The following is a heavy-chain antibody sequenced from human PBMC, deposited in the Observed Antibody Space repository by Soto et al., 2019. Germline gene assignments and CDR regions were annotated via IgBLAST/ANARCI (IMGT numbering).Heavy chain of an antibody. J-gene: IGHJ6*02. CDR2: IYYSGTT. D-gene: IGHD2-2*01. Sequence: PSETLSLTCTVSGGSISSSSYYWGWIRQPPGKGLEWIGSIYYSGTTYYNPSLKSRVTISVDTSKNQFSLKLSSVTTADTAVYYCASRTRYCISTSCYGAMDVWGQGTTVS. CDR1: GGSISSSSYY. CDR3: ASRTRYCISTSCYGAMDV. V-gene: IGHV4-39*01.